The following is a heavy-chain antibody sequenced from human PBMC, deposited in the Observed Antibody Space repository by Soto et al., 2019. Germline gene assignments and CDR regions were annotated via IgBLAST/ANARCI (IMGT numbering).Heavy chain of an antibody. CDR1: GDTFSFYS. CDR2: VNPILSMS. J-gene: IGHJ4*02. D-gene: IGHD3-10*01. Sequence: QVQLVQSGAEVKRPGSSVKVSCKASGDTFSFYSINWVRQAPGLGLEWMGRVNPILSMSNYAQRFQGRVTMPADKSTTTAYMELSGLRSEDTAMYYCPPIYGSGYRAFDYWAQGALVTVSS. V-gene: IGHV1-69*04. CDR3: PPIYGSGYRAFDY.